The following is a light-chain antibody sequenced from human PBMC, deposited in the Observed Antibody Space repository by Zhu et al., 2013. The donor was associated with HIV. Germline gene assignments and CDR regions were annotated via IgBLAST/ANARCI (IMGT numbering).Light chain of an antibody. CDR3: QQYYSYPYT. CDR2: GAS. V-gene: IGKV1-8*01. Sequence: IRVTQSPSSFSASTGDTVTITCRATQHISRYLAWYQQKPGKAPNLLIYGASNLQGGVPSRFSGSGSGTDFTLTIRSLQSEDFATYYCQQYYSYPYTFGGGSKVEIK. J-gene: IGKJ4*01. CDR1: QHISRY.